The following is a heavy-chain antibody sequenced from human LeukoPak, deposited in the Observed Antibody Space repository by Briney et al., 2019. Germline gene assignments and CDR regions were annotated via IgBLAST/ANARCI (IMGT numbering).Heavy chain of an antibody. V-gene: IGHV1-18*01. CDR2: ISAYNGNT. CDR1: GYTFTSYG. CDR3: ARVRNSGFRYVDS. Sequence: ASVKLSCKASGYTFTSYGISWVRQAPGQGLEWVGWISAYNGNTNYAQKLQARVTMTTDTSTTTAYVDLRSLRYDDTAVYYCARVRNSGFRYVDSWGQGTLVTVSS. J-gene: IGHJ4*02. D-gene: IGHD5-12*01.